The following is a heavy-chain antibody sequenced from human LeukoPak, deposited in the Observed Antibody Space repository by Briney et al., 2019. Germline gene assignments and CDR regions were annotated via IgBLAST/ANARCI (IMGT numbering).Heavy chain of an antibody. CDR2: VYYSGTT. J-gene: IGHJ4*02. V-gene: IGHV4-59*12. Sequence: PSETLSLTCTVSGGSISTYYWSWIRQPPGKGLVWIGYVYYSGTTSYNPSLKSRVAISIDTSKKQFSLKLSSVTAADTAVYYCAREVVAAAGVDYWGQGTLVTVSS. D-gene: IGHD6-13*01. CDR1: GGSISTYY. CDR3: AREVVAAAGVDY.